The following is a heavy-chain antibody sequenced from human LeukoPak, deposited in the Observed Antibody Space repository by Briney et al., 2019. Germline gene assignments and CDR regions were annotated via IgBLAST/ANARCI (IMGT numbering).Heavy chain of an antibody. Sequence: PSETLSLTCTVSGGSISSYYWSWIRQPAGKGLEWIGRIYTSGSTNYNPSLKSRVTMSVDTSKNQFSLKLSSVTAADTAVYYCARPREPITPDAFDIWGQGTMVTVSS. V-gene: IGHV4-4*07. CDR1: GGSISSYY. CDR3: ARPREPITPDAFDI. J-gene: IGHJ3*02. D-gene: IGHD3-16*01. CDR2: IYTSGST.